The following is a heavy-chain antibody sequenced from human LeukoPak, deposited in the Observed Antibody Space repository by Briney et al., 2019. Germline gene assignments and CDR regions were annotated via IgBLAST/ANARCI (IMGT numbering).Heavy chain of an antibody. CDR1: GYTFTSYG. CDR2: ISAYNGNT. J-gene: IGHJ3*02. CDR3: ARVGIVVVITDAFDI. V-gene: IGHV1-18*01. D-gene: IGHD3-22*01. Sequence: GASVKVSCKASGYTFTSYGISWVRQAPGQGLEWMGWISAYNGNTNYAQKLQGRVTMTTDTSTSTAYMELRSLRSDDTAVYYCARVGIVVVITDAFDIWGQGTMVTVSS.